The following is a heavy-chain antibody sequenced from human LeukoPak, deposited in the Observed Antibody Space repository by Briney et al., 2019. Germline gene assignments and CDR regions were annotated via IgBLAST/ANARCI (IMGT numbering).Heavy chain of an antibody. CDR3: AKTTTVIDY. J-gene: IGHJ4*02. CDR2: ISGSGGST. V-gene: IGHV3-23*01. CDR1: GFIFSIYT. D-gene: IGHD4-11*01. Sequence: PGGSLRLSCAASGFIFSIYTMSWVRQAPGKGLEWVSAISGSGGSTYYADSVKGRFTISRDNSKDTLYLQMNSLRAEDTAVYYCAKTTTVIDYWGQGSLVTVSS.